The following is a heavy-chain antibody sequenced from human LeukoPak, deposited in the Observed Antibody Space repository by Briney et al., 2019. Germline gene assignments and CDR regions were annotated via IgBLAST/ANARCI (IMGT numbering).Heavy chain of an antibody. CDR1: GGTFSSYA. V-gene: IGHV1-69*13. D-gene: IGHD1-26*01. J-gene: IGHJ4*02. CDR3: PSPYSGGCNSGFDS. CDR2: IIPIFVPA. Sequence: SVKVSCKASGGTFSSYAISWVRQAPGQGLEWMGGIIPIFVPATYAQKFQGRVTITADESTSTAYMELSSLRFKNTAVYYWPSPYSGGCNSGFDSWGKEPLVTVSS.